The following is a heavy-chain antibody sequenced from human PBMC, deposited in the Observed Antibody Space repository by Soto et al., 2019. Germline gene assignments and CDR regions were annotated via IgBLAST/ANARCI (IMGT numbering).Heavy chain of an antibody. CDR1: GGSISSSSYY. CDR3: ARLVTRFLEDDY. V-gene: IGHV4-39*01. D-gene: IGHD3-3*01. Sequence: QLQLQESGPGLVKPSETLSLTCTVSGGSISSSSYYWGWIRQPPGKGLEWIGSIYYSGSTYYNPSLKSRVTISVDTSKNQFSLKLSSVTAADTAVYYCARLVTRFLEDDYWGQGTLVTVSS. CDR2: IYYSGST. J-gene: IGHJ4*02.